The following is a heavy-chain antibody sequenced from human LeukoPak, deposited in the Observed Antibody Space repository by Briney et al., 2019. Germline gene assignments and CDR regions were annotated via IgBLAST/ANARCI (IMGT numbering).Heavy chain of an antibody. D-gene: IGHD3-22*01. CDR1: GFTFSSYW. Sequence: GGSLRLSCAASGFTFSSYWMSWVRQAPGKGLEWVANIKQDGSEKYYVDSVKGRFTISRDNAKNSLYLQMNSLRAEDTAVYYCARDQVSGYYSAYYYGMDVWGQGTTVTVSS. J-gene: IGHJ6*02. V-gene: IGHV3-7*01. CDR3: ARDQVSGYYSAYYYGMDV. CDR2: IKQDGSEK.